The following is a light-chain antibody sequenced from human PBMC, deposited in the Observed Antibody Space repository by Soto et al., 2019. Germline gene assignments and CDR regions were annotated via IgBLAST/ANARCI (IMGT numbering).Light chain of an antibody. CDR2: AAS. Sequence: DIQLTQSPSSLSASVGDRVTITCRASQSISSHLNWYQQKPGRAPKLLIYAASSLQSGVPSRFSGSGSGTDFTLTISSLQPEDSATYYCQQTYSTPGWTFGQGTKVDIK. J-gene: IGKJ1*01. CDR3: QQTYSTPGWT. CDR1: QSISSH. V-gene: IGKV1-39*01.